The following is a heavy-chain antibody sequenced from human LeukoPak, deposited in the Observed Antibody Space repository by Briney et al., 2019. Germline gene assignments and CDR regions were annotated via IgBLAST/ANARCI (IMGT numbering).Heavy chain of an antibody. CDR2: INSDGSWT. Sequence: GGSLRLSCAASGNYWMHWVRQAPGKGLVWVSHINSDGSWTSYADSVKGRFTISKDNAKNTAYLQMNNLRAEDTAVYYCVSFYETYWGRGTLVTVSS. CDR1: GNYW. V-gene: IGHV3-74*01. CDR3: VSFYETY. D-gene: IGHD2-2*01. J-gene: IGHJ4*02.